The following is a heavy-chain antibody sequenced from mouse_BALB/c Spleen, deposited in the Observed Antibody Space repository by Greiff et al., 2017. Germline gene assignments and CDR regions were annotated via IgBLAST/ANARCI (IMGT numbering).Heavy chain of an antibody. CDR3: ARGHYYGSPYYFDY. J-gene: IGHJ2*01. CDR1: GFTFSSFG. D-gene: IGHD1-1*01. Sequence: EVHLVESGGGLVQPGGSRKLSCAASGFTFSSFGMHRVRQAPEKGLEWVAYISSGSSTIYYADTVKGRFTLSRDNPKNTLFLQMTSLRSEDTAMYYCARGHYYGSPYYFDYWGQGTTLTVSS. CDR2: ISSGSSTI. V-gene: IGHV5-17*02.